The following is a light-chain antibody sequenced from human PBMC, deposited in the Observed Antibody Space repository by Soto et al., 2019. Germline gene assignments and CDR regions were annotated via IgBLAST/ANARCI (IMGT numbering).Light chain of an antibody. J-gene: IGKJ1*01. Sequence: TLSVSPGERATLSCRASQTISSRYLTWYQQKLGQAPRLLIYDASRRATGIPDRFSGSGSGTDFTLTISRLEPEDFVVYYCQQYGRSPTFGQGTKVDTK. CDR1: QTISSRY. CDR3: QQYGRSPT. CDR2: DAS. V-gene: IGKV3-20*01.